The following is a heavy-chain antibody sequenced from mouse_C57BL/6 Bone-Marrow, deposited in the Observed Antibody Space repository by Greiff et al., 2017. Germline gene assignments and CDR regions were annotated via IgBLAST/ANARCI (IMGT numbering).Heavy chain of an antibody. D-gene: IGHD2-3*01. CDR1: GYTFTNYW. CDR3: ARRAHGYSGFFAD. J-gene: IGHJ3*01. V-gene: IGHV1-63*01. CDR2: IYPGGGYT. Sequence: QVQLQQSGAELVRPGTSVKMSCKASGYTFTNYWIGWAKQRPGHGLEWIGDIYPGGGYTNYNEKFKGKATLTADKSSSTAYMQFSSLTSEDSAIYYCARRAHGYSGFFADWGQGTLVTVSA.